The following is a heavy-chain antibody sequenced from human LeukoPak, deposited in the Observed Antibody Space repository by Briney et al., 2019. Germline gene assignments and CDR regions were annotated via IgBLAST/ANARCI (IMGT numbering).Heavy chain of an antibody. Sequence: GGSLRLSCAASGFTFSSFAMNWVRQAPGKGLECVSYISSSGSTIHYADSVKGRFTISRDNAKNSLYLQMNSLRAEDTAVYYCARDVTYYGGDWFDPWGQGTLVTVSS. D-gene: IGHD4-23*01. CDR1: GFTFSSFA. CDR2: ISSSGSTI. CDR3: ARDVTYYGGDWFDP. V-gene: IGHV3-48*03. J-gene: IGHJ5*02.